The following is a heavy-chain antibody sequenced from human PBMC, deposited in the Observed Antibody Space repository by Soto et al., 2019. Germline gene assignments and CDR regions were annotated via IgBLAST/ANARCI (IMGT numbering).Heavy chain of an antibody. CDR3: ARGHCSGGSCYAENWYFDL. CDR1: GGTFSSYA. V-gene: IGHV1-69*12. D-gene: IGHD2-15*01. Sequence: QVQLVQSGAEVKKPGSSVKVSCKASGGTFSSYAISWVRQAPGQGLEWMGGIIPIFGTANYAQKFQGRVTITADESTSTDYMELSSVRYEGTAVYYWARGHCSGGSCYAENWYFDLWGRGTLVTVSS. CDR2: IIPIFGTA. J-gene: IGHJ2*01.